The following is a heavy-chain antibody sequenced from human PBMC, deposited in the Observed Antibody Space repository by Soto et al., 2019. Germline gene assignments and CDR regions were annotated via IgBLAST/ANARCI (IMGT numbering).Heavy chain of an antibody. D-gene: IGHD3-10*01. CDR1: GGTFTSYA. V-gene: IGHV3-23*01. J-gene: IGHJ4*02. Sequence: GGSLRLSCAASGGTFTSYALTRVRQVPGEGLQWVSSISKSGDSTYYADSVKGRFTTSRDNSKNTLYLQMNSLRAEDTAIYYCAKGSFGFDYWGQGTLVTVSS. CDR3: AKGSFGFDY. CDR2: ISKSGDST.